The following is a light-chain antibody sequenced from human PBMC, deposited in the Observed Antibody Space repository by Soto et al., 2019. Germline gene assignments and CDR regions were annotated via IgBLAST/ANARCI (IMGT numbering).Light chain of an antibody. CDR3: QQYNKWPAEIT. Sequence: ETVMTQSPATLSVSPGERATLSCRASQSVRTKLAWYQQKPGQALRLLIYGASSRATGIPARFSGSGSGTEFTLTISSLQSEDSGVYYCQQYNKWPAEITFGQGTRLEIK. J-gene: IGKJ5*01. V-gene: IGKV3D-15*01. CDR1: QSVRTK. CDR2: GAS.